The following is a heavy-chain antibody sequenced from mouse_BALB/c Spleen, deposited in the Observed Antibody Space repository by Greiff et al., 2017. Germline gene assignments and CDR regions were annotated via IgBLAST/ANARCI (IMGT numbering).Heavy chain of an antibody. D-gene: IGHD1-1*01. Sequence: EVNVVESGGGLVKPGGSLKLSCAASGFTFSSYAMSWVRQSPEKRLEWVAEISSGGSYTYYPDTVTGRFTISRDNAKNTLYLEMSSLRSEDTAMYYCTIPYYYGISYWYFDVWGAGTTVTVSS. CDR2: ISSGGSYT. V-gene: IGHV5-9-4*01. J-gene: IGHJ1*01. CDR3: TIPYYYGISYWYFDV. CDR1: GFTFSSYA.